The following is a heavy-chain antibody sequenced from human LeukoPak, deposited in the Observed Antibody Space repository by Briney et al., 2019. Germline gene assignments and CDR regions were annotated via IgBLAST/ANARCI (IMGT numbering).Heavy chain of an antibody. Sequence: SQTLSLTCTVSGGSIRSGDYSWNWIRQHPGKGLEWIGYIYYSGSTYYNPSLTSRVTMSVDTSKNQFSLKLSSVTAADTAIYYCARDHTETSSLNFRNYYYYGMDIWGQGTMVTVSS. V-gene: IGHV4-31*03. J-gene: IGHJ6*02. D-gene: IGHD4-4*01. CDR3: ARDHTETSSLNFRNYYYYGMDI. CDR1: GGSIRSGDYS. CDR2: IYYSGST.